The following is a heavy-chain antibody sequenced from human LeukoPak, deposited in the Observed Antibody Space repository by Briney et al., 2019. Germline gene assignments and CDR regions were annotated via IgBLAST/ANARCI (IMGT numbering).Heavy chain of an antibody. CDR1: GYSFTSYW. CDR2: IYPGDSDT. Sequence: GESLKISCKGSGYSFTSYWIGWMRQKRGKGLEWMGIIYPGDSDTRYSPSFQGQVTISADKSISTAYLQWSSLKASDTAMYYCARRLWGYGSGSYYNLNDAFDIWGQGTMVTVSS. J-gene: IGHJ3*02. V-gene: IGHV5-51*01. CDR3: ARRLWGYGSGSYYNLNDAFDI. D-gene: IGHD3-10*01.